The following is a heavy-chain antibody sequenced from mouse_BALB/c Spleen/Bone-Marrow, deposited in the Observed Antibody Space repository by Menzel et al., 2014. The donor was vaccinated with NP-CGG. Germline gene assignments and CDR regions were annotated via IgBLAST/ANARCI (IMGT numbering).Heavy chain of an antibody. CDR1: GYTFTDYN. CDR3: ARLGRDY. J-gene: IGHJ2*01. V-gene: IGHV1S29*02. Sequence: VQLQQSGPELVKPGASVKISCKASGYTFTDYNMHWVKQSHGKSLEWIGHIYPHNGGTGYNQKFKSKATLTVDNSSSTAYMELRSLTSEDSAVYYCARLGRDYWGQGTTLTVSS. CDR2: IYPHNGGT. D-gene: IGHD4-1*01.